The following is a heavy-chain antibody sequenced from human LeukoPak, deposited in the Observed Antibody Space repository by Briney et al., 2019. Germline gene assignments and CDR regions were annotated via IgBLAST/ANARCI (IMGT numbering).Heavy chain of an antibody. CDR2: IYTSGST. CDR1: GGSISSYN. V-gene: IGHV4-4*07. Sequence: PSETLSLTCTVSGGSISSYNWSWIRQPAGKGLEWIGRIYTSGSTNYNPSPKSRVTMSVDTSKNQFSLKLSSVTAADTAVYYCARASLGAKAEHYFDYWGQGTLVTVSS. D-gene: IGHD1-26*01. CDR3: ARASLGAKAEHYFDY. J-gene: IGHJ4*02.